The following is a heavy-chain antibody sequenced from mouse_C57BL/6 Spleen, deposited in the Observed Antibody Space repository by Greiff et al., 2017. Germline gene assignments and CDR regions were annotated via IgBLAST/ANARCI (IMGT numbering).Heavy chain of an antibody. CDR1: GYAFSSYW. V-gene: IGHV1-80*01. Sequence: QVQLQESGAELVKPGASVKISCKASGYAFSSYWMNWVKQRPGKGLEWIGQIYPGDGDTNYNGKFKGKATLTADKSSSTAYMQLSSLTSEDSAVYFCARSYYGSSQFYWGQGTTLTVSS. CDR2: IYPGDGDT. CDR3: ARSYYGSSQFY. D-gene: IGHD1-1*01. J-gene: IGHJ2*01.